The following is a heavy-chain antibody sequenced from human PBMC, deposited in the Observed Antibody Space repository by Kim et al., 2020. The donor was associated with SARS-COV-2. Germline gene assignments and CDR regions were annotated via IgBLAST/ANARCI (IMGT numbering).Heavy chain of an antibody. D-gene: IGHD3-10*01. CDR3: AKGPPMVREVTPKKNWFDP. V-gene: IGHV3-23*01. CDR2: ISGSGGST. Sequence: GGSLRLSCAASGFTFSSYAMSWVRQAPGKGLEWVSAISGSGGSTYYADSVKGRFTISRDNSKNTLYLQMNSLRAEDTAVYYCAKGPPMVREVTPKKNWFDPWGQGTLVTVSS. CDR1: GFTFSSYA. J-gene: IGHJ5*02.